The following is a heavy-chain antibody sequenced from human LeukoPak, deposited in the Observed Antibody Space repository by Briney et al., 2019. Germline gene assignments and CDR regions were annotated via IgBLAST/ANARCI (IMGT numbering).Heavy chain of an antibody. CDR2: ISYDGSNK. D-gene: IGHD3-22*01. Sequence: GGSLRLSCAASGFTFSSYGIHWVRQAPGKGLEWVAVISYDGSNKYYADSVKGRFTISRDNSKNTLYLQMNSLRAEDTAVYYCARDLLREFDYWGQGTLVTVSS. CDR1: GFTFSSYG. J-gene: IGHJ4*02. CDR3: ARDLLREFDY. V-gene: IGHV3-30*03.